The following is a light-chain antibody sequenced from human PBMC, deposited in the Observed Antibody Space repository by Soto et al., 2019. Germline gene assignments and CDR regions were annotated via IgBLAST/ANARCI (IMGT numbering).Light chain of an antibody. CDR2: AAS. CDR1: QSVSIS. V-gene: IGKV3-11*01. J-gene: IGKJ5*01. Sequence: EIVLTQSPATLSLSPGERATLSCRASQSVSISLAWYQQKPGQAPRLLIYAASNRATGIPARFSGSGSGTDFTLTISGLEPEDFAVYFCQQRSIWPITFGQGTRLETK. CDR3: QQRSIWPIT.